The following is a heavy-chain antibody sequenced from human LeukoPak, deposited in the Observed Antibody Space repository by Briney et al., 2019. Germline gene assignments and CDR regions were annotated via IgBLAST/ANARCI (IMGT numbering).Heavy chain of an antibody. V-gene: IGHV4-38-2*02. Sequence: SETLSLTCTVSGYSISSGYYWGWIRQPPGKGLEWIGSIYHSGSTYYNPSLKSRVTISVDTSKNQFSLKLSSVTAADTAVYYCARYDYVWGSYSDYWGQGTLVTVSS. J-gene: IGHJ4*02. D-gene: IGHD3-16*01. CDR1: GYSISSGYY. CDR2: IYHSGST. CDR3: ARYDYVWGSYSDY.